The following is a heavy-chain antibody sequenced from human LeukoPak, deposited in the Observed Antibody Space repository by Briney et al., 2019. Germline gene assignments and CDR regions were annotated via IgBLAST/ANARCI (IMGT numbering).Heavy chain of an antibody. CDR3: ARYYGGNSGFNY. CDR2: IYYSGST. Sequence: SETLSLTCTVSGGSISSYYWSWIRQPPGKGLDCIGYIYYSGSTNYNPSLKSRVTISVDTSKNQFSLKLSSVTAADTAVYYCARYYGGNSGFNYWGQGTLVTVSS. CDR1: GGSISSYY. V-gene: IGHV4-59*01. J-gene: IGHJ4*02. D-gene: IGHD4-23*01.